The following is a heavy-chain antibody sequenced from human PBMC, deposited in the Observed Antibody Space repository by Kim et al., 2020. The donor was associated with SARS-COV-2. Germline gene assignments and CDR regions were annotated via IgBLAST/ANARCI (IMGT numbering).Heavy chain of an antibody. CDR3: ARDTSGLWDFGY. CDR2: T. J-gene: IGHJ4*02. Sequence: TKYAQQLQDRVTMTTDPSTSTAYMELRGLRSEDTAVYYCARDTSGLWDFGYWGQGTLVTVSS. D-gene: IGHD3-10*01. V-gene: IGHV1-18*01.